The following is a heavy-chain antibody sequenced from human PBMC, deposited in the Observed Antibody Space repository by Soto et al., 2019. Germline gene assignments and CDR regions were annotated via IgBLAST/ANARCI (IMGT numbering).Heavy chain of an antibody. V-gene: IGHV4-59*08. Sequence: QVQLQESGPGRVKPPETLSLTCTVSGGSMTSYYWTWIRQTPGQGLEWLGHIYYNGSTTYNPSLKSRVTIAVDTSKNQFSLRLKSVTAADTAVYYCARQIWKQQRFDHWGQGSLITVSS. D-gene: IGHD5-18*01. CDR2: IYYNGST. CDR3: ARQIWKQQRFDH. CDR1: GGSMTSYY. J-gene: IGHJ4*02.